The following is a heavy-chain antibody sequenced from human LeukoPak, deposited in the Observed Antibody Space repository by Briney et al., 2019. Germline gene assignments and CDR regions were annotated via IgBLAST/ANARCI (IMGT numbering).Heavy chain of an antibody. CDR2: MNPNNGNT. V-gene: IGHV1-8*01. D-gene: IGHD5-24*01. CDR1: GYTFTSYD. J-gene: IGHJ4*02. Sequence: ASVKVSCKASGYTFTSYDINWVRQATGQGLEWMGWMNPNNGNTGSAQIFQGRVTLTRNTSTSTAYMELSSLRSEDTAVYYCARESEGDDLDYWGQGTLVTVSS. CDR3: ARESEGDDLDY.